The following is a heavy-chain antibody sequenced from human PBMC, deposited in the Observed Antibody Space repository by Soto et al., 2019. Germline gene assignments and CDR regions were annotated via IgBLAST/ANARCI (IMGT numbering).Heavy chain of an antibody. V-gene: IGHV3-74*01. J-gene: IGHJ4*02. CDR3: ARDTASLSY. Sequence: EVQLVESGGGLVQPGGSLRLSCAASGLTFSHFRMHWVRHAPGKGLVWVALISNDGRSTNHADSVKGRFTISRDNAKSTLYLQLNSLSAEDTAVHYYARDTASLSYWGQGTLVTVSS. D-gene: IGHD2-21*02. CDR1: GLTFSHFR. CDR2: ISNDGRST.